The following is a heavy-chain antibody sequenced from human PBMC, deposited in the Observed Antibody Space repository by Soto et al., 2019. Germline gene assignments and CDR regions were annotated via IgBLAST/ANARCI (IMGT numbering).Heavy chain of an antibody. CDR1: GYTFTSYG. V-gene: IGHV1-18*04. CDR2: ISAYNGNA. Sequence: ASVKVSCKASGYTFTSYGISWVRQAPGQGLEWMGWISAYNGNANYAQKLQGRVTMTTDTSTSTAYMELRSLRSDDTAVYYCAGDGQYCSGGSCKLGYWGQGTLVTVSS. D-gene: IGHD2-15*01. CDR3: AGDGQYCSGGSCKLGY. J-gene: IGHJ4*02.